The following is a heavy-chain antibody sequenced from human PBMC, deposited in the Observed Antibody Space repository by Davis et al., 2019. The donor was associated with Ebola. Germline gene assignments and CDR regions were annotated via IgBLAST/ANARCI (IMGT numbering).Heavy chain of an antibody. CDR1: GFTFSSYS. D-gene: IGHD3-10*01. CDR2: ISSSSSYI. J-gene: IGHJ3*02. Sequence: PGGSLRLSCAASGFTFSSYSMNWVRQAPGKGLEWVSSISSSSSYIYYADSVKGRFTISRDNAKNSLYLQMNSLRAEDTAVYYCAREFGELPLLILSGGGDAFDIWGQGTMVTVSS. V-gene: IGHV3-21*01. CDR3: AREFGELPLLILSGGGDAFDI.